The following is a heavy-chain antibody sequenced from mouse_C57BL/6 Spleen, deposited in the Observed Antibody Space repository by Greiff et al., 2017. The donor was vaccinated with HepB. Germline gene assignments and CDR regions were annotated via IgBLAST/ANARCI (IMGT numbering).Heavy chain of an antibody. CDR2: ISYDGSN. Sequence: EVQLQQSGPGLVKPSQSLSLTCSVTGYSITSGYYWNWIRQFPGNKLEWMGYISYDGSNNYNPSLKNRISITRDTSKNQFFLKLNSVTTEDTATYYCARRDWVAWFAYWGQGTLVTVSA. J-gene: IGHJ3*01. V-gene: IGHV3-6*01. CDR1: GYSITSGYY. CDR3: ARRDWVAWFAY. D-gene: IGHD4-1*01.